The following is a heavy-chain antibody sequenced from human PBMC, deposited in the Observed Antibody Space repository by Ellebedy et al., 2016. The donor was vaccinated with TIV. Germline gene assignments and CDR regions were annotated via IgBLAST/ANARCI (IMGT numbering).Heavy chain of an antibody. CDR1: GFSFSSYA. J-gene: IGHJ5*02. V-gene: IGHV3-23*01. CDR3: ATGSPYASGNSRVCWFDP. D-gene: IGHD3-10*01. CDR2: VSGSGATT. Sequence: GESLKISCVASGFSFSSYAMSWVRLAPGKGLEWVSGVSGSGATTNYAGSVKGRFSISRDSSKSTLFLQMSSLTADDTAVYYCATGSPYASGNSRVCWFDPWGQGTMVTVSS.